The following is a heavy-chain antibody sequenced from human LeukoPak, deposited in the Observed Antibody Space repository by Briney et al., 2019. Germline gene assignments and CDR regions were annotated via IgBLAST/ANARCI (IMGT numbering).Heavy chain of an antibody. CDR3: AKDGEFYYGSGSLDY. V-gene: IGHV3-30*02. CDR2: IRYDGSNK. D-gene: IGHD3-10*01. CDR1: GFTFSSYG. Sequence: PGGSLRPSCAASGFTFSSYGMHWVRQAPGKGLEWVAFIRYDGSNKYYADSVKGRFTISRDNSKNTLYLQMNSLRAEDTAVYYCAKDGEFYYGSGSLDYWGQGTLVTVSS. J-gene: IGHJ4*02.